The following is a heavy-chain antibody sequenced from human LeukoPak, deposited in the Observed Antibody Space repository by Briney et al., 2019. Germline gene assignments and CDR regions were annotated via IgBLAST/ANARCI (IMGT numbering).Heavy chain of an antibody. V-gene: IGHV4-34*01. Sequence: PSETLSLTCAVYGGSFSGYYWSWIRQPPGKGLEWIGEISHSGSTNYNPSLKSRVTISVDTSKNQFSLKLSSVTAADTAVYYCARGRSMTGEKKTFDPWGQGTLVTVSS. CDR2: ISHSGST. J-gene: IGHJ5*02. CDR1: GGSFSGYY. D-gene: IGHD3-16*01. CDR3: ARGRSMTGEKKTFDP.